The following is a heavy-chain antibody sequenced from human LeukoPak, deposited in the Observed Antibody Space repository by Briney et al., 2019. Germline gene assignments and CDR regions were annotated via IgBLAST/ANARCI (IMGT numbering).Heavy chain of an antibody. Sequence: SETLSLTCAVYGGSFSGYYWSWIRQPPGKGLEWIGEINHSGSTNYNPSLKSRVTISVDTSKNQFSLKLSSVTAADTAVYYCARLIYSRGLGYWGQGTRSPSPQ. V-gene: IGHV4-34*01. CDR2: INHSGST. D-gene: IGHD3-16*01. J-gene: IGHJ4*02. CDR3: ARLIYSRGLGY. CDR1: GGSFSGYY.